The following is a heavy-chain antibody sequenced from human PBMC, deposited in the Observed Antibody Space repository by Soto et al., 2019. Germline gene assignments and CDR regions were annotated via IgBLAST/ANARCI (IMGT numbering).Heavy chain of an antibody. V-gene: IGHV1-69*06. J-gene: IGHJ6*02. CDR1: GGTFSNYA. D-gene: IGHD3-10*01. CDR2: MIPIFGTA. CDR3: ARQRGRSYYGSGSQYEYDHYYGMDV. Sequence: QVQLVQSGAEVKKPGSSVKVSCKASGGTFSNYAISWVRQAPGQGLEWMGGMIPIFGTANYAQKFQGRVTIIADKSTSTAHMELSSLRSEDTAVYYCARQRGRSYYGSGSQYEYDHYYGMDVWGQGTTVTVAS.